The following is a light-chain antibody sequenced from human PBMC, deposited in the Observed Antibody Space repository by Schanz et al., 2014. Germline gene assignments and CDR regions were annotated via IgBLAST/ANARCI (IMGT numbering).Light chain of an antibody. CDR1: QSVHRNY. V-gene: IGKV3-20*01. Sequence: EIVLTQSPGTLSLSPGERATLSCRASQSVHRNYLAWHQQKPGQAPRLLIYGASSRATGIPDRFTGSGSGTDFTLTISRLEPEDFAVYYCQQYGSSPYTFGQGTKLEIK. J-gene: IGKJ2*01. CDR2: GAS. CDR3: QQYGSSPYT.